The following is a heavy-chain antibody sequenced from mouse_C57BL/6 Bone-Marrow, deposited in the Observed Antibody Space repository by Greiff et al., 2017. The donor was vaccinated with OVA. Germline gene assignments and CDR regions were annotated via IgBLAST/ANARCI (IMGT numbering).Heavy chain of an antibody. J-gene: IGHJ4*01. V-gene: IGHV1-82*01. CDR2: IYPGDGDT. Sequence: VQLQQSGPELVKPGASVKISCKASGYAFSSSWMNWVKQRPGKGLEWIGRIYPGDGDTNYNGKFKGKATLTADKSSSTAYMQLSSLTSEDSAVYYCAIRDAMDYWGQGTSVTVSS. CDR3: AIRDAMDY. CDR1: GYAFSSSW.